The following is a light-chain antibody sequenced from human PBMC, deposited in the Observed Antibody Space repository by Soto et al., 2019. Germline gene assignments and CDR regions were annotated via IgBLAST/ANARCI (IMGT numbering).Light chain of an antibody. CDR3: SSYAGSNNFVV. V-gene: IGLV2-8*01. CDR2: GVN. Sequence: QSALTQPPSASESPGQSVTISCTGTSIDVGGYNYVSWYQHHPGKAPKLMIYGVNKRPSGVPDRFSGSKSGNTASLTVSGLQAEDEADYYCSSYAGSNNFVVFGGGTKLTVL. J-gene: IGLJ2*01. CDR1: SIDVGGYNY.